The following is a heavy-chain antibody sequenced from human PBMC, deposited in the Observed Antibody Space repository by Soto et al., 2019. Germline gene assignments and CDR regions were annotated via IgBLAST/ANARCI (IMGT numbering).Heavy chain of an antibody. CDR1: GGSISSSGHY. J-gene: IGHJ4*02. CDR3: ASGGSGFYFDY. V-gene: IGHV4-39*01. Sequence: SETLSLTCTVSGGSISSSGHYWGWIRQPPGKGLEWIGYIYHSGSTYYNPSLKSRVTISRDNSKNTLYLQMGSLRAEDMAVYYCASGGSGFYFDYWGQGTLVTVSS. D-gene: IGHD3-16*01. CDR2: IYHSGST.